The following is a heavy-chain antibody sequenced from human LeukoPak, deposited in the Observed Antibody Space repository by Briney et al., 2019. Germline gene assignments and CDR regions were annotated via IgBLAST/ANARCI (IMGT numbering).Heavy chain of an antibody. D-gene: IGHD3-22*01. CDR2: IYYSGST. CDR1: GGSISSYY. Sequence: SETLSLTCTVSGGSISSYYWSWIRQPPGKGLEWIGYIYYSGSTNYNPSLKSRVTISVDTSKNQFSLKLSSVTAADTAVYYCARHKYYYDSSGYYFDYWGQGTLVTVSS. J-gene: IGHJ4*02. V-gene: IGHV4-59*08. CDR3: ARHKYYYDSSGYYFDY.